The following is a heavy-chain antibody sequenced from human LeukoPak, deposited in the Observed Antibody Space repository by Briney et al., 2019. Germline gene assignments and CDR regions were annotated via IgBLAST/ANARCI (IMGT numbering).Heavy chain of an antibody. Sequence: SETLSLTCTVSGGSIRSYHGSWIPQPTGKGLEWVGLIYTSGNTKYNSSLKGRVSMSVDTSKNQFSRKLRSVTAADTAVYFCASLGSGRFFDLWGRGTLVTVSS. J-gene: IGHJ2*01. CDR1: GGSIRSYH. V-gene: IGHV4-4*07. CDR3: ASLGSGRFFDL. D-gene: IGHD3-16*01. CDR2: IYTSGNT.